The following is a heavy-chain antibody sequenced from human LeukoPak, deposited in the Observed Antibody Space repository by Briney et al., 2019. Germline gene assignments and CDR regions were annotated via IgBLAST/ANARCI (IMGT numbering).Heavy chain of an antibody. D-gene: IGHD2-21*02. Sequence: SETLSLTCTVSGGSISSYYWSWIRQPPGKGLEWIGYIYYSGSTNYNPSLKSRVTISVDTSKNQFSLKLSPVTAADTAVYYCARDRRGLAYCGGDCYWFDPWGQGTLVTVSS. V-gene: IGHV4-59*01. CDR3: ARDRRGLAYCGGDCYWFDP. J-gene: IGHJ5*02. CDR1: GGSISSYY. CDR2: IYYSGST.